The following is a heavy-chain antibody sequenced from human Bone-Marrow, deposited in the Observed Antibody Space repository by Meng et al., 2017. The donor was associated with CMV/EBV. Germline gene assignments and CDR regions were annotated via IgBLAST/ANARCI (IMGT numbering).Heavy chain of an antibody. CDR3: AHGPTDSSGYYGRVRYFDL. D-gene: IGHD3-22*01. CDR2: IYWNDDK. J-gene: IGHJ2*01. CDR1: SPSVVG. V-gene: IGHV2-5*01. Sequence: SPSVVGVGWTRQHLLEALEWLALIYWNDDKRYSPSLKSTLTITKDTSKNQVVLTMTNMDHVDTATYYCAHGPTDSSGYYGRVRYFDLWGRGTLVTVSS.